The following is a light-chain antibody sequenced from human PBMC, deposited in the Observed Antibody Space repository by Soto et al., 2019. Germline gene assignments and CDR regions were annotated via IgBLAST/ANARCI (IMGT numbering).Light chain of an antibody. CDR3: QQYGSSPRT. CDR1: QSVSSSY. Sequence: ETVMTQTTGTLSLSPGERATLSCSASQSVSSSYLAWYLQKPGQAPRLLIYGASSRATGIPDRFSGSGSGTDFTLTISRLEPEDFAVYYCQQYGSSPRTFGQGTKVDIK. V-gene: IGKV3-20*01. CDR2: GAS. J-gene: IGKJ1*01.